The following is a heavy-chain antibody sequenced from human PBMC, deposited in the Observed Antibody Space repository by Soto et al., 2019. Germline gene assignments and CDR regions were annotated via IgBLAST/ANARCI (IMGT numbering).Heavy chain of an antibody. CDR2: ISYDGSNK. CDR3: AKTLAAAGKGSAVAERQTVFDY. CDR1: GFTFSSYG. D-gene: IGHD6-19*01. V-gene: IGHV3-30*18. J-gene: IGHJ4*02. Sequence: GGSLRLSCAASGFTFSSYGMHWVRQAPGKGLEWVAVISYDGSNKYYADSVKGRFTISRDNSKNTLYLQMNSLRAEDTAVYYCAKTLAAAGKGSAVAERQTVFDYWGQGTLVTVSS.